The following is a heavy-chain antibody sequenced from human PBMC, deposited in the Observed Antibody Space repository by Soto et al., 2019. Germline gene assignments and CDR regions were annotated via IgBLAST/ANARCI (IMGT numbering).Heavy chain of an antibody. J-gene: IGHJ4*02. CDR3: ARPPYYDSSGYYFHFDY. Sequence: QLQLQESGPGLVKPSETLSLTCTVSGGSISSSSYYWGWIRQPPGKGLEWIGSIYYSGSTYYNPSLKSRVTISVDTSKNQFSLKLSSVTAADTAVYYCARPPYYDSSGYYFHFDYWGQGTLVTVSS. D-gene: IGHD3-22*01. CDR2: IYYSGST. V-gene: IGHV4-39*01. CDR1: GGSISSSSYY.